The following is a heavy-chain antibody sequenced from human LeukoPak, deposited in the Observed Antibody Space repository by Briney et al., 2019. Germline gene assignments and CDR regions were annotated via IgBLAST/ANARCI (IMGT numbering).Heavy chain of an antibody. Sequence: PGGSLRLSCGASGFTFSDYYMNWIRQAPGKGLEWISYISGSSDTIYYADSVKGRFTISRENAKTSLFLQMNSLRAEDAAAYYCARQGSTVAVDRDGSDIWGQGTMVTVSS. D-gene: IGHD6-19*01. V-gene: IGHV3-11*04. CDR1: GFTFSDYY. CDR2: ISGSSDTI. J-gene: IGHJ3*02. CDR3: ARQGSTVAVDRDGSDI.